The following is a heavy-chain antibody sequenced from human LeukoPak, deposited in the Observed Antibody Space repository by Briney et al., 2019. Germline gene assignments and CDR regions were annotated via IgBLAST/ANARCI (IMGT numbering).Heavy chain of an antibody. V-gene: IGHV3-53*01. Sequence: GGSLRLSCAVSGLTFSNAWMNWVRQAPGKGLEWVSALYIGGNTYYADSVRGRFTISRDNSKNTLYLQMNSLRAEDTAIYYCMTAAGYNFGQYWGQGTLVTVSS. CDR3: MTAAGYNFGQY. CDR2: LYIGGNT. J-gene: IGHJ4*02. D-gene: IGHD5-18*01. CDR1: GLTFSNAW.